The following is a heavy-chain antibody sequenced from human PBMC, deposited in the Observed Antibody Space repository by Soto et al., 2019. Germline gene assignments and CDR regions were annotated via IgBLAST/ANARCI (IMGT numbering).Heavy chain of an antibody. J-gene: IGHJ4*02. V-gene: IGHV3-72*01. CDR3: ARTIMYSAPHYFDY. D-gene: IGHD1-26*01. CDR2: IRNKANSYTT. CDR1: GFSFSDHY. Sequence: EVQLVESGGGLVQPGGSLRLSCAASGFSFSDHYMEWVRQAPGKGLEWVGRIRNKANSYTTQYAAAVRGRFTLSRDDSKNSLFLQMNSLKTEDPASYYCARTIMYSAPHYFDYSGQGTLVNVSS.